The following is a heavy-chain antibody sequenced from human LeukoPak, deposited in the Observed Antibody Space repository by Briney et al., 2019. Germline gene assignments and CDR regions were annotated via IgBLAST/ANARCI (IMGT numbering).Heavy chain of an antibody. Sequence: PSETLSLTCSVSGGSLRSDRHNWAWVRQSADKGLEHIGSVDQTGSPYYNPPLKSRVTISVDTSKNQFSLKLSSVTAADTAVYYCAREGSDYWGQGTLVTVSS. D-gene: IGHD3-10*01. CDR2: VDQTGSP. CDR3: AREGSDY. V-gene: IGHV4-39*07. J-gene: IGHJ4*02. CDR1: GGSLRSDRHN.